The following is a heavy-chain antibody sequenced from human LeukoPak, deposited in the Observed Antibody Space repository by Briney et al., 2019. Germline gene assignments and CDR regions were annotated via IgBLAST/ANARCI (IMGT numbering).Heavy chain of an antibody. CDR1: GGSISSYY. D-gene: IGHD3-3*01. J-gene: IGHJ6*03. CDR2: IYYSGST. Sequence: SETLSLTCTVSGGSISSYYWSWIRQPPGKGLEWLGYIYYSGSTNYNPSLKSRVTISVDTSKNQFSLKLSSVTAADTAVYYCARGGITIFGVVRYYYYMDVWGKGTTVTVSS. V-gene: IGHV4-59*01. CDR3: ARGGITIFGVVRYYYYMDV.